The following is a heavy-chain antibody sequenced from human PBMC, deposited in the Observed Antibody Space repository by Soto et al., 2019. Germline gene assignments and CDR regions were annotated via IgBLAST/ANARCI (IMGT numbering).Heavy chain of an antibody. CDR3: ARLDRMVRTNWFDP. Sequence: SETLFLTCTVSGGSISSSSYYWGWIRQPPGKGLEWIGSIYYSGSTYYNPSLKSRVTISVDTSKNQFSLKLSSVTAEDTAVYYCARLDRMVRTNWFDPWGQGTLVTVSS. V-gene: IGHV4-39*01. CDR1: GGSISSSSYY. D-gene: IGHD3-10*01. CDR2: IYYSGST. J-gene: IGHJ5*02.